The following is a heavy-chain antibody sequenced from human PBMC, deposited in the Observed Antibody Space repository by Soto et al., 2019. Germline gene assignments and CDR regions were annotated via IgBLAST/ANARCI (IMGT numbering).Heavy chain of an antibody. J-gene: IGHJ5*02. Sequence: GGSLRLSCAASGFTFSSYGMHWVRQAPGKGLEWVAVIWYDGSNKYYADSVKGRFTISRDNSKNTLYLQMNSLRAEDTAVYYCARDRDYGGGRSYNWFDPWGQGTLVTVSS. CDR2: IWYDGSNK. V-gene: IGHV3-33*01. CDR3: ARDRDYGGGRSYNWFDP. CDR1: GFTFSSYG. D-gene: IGHD4-17*01.